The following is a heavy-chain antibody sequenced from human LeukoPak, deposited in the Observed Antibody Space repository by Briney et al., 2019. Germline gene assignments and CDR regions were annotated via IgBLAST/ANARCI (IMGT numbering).Heavy chain of an antibody. J-gene: IGHJ4*02. CDR2: INAGNGNT. D-gene: IGHD6-19*01. CDR1: GYTFTSYA. Sequence: ASVTVSCKASGYTFTSYAMHWVGQAPGQRVEGMGWINAGNGNTKYLQKFQGRVTITRDTSASTAYMELSSLRSEDTAVYYCARGLEQWLDSYFDYWGQGTLVTVSS. V-gene: IGHV1-3*01. CDR3: ARGLEQWLDSYFDY.